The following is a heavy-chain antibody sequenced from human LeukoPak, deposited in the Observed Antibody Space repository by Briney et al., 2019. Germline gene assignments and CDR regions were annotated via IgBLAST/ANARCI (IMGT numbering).Heavy chain of an antibody. CDR1: GFTFSSYG. J-gene: IGHJ4*02. CDR3: ARGRGWVDH. CDR2: IHDDGRVT. D-gene: IGHD3-16*01. V-gene: IGHV3-7*01. Sequence: GGSLRLSCAASGFTFSSYGMHWVRQAPGKGLEWVANIHDDGRVTNYVDSVKGRFTISRDNARNSVYLQLNSLRAEDTALYFCARGRGWVDHWGQGTLVTVSS.